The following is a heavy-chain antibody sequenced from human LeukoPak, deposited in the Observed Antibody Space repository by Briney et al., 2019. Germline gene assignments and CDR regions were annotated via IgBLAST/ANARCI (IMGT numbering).Heavy chain of an antibody. J-gene: IGHJ4*02. V-gene: IGHV4-4*02. CDR1: GGSISTAHW. D-gene: IGHD2-15*01. Sequence: PSGTLSLTCAVSGGSISTAHWWNWVRQSPGKGLEWIGNIFYSGSTYYSPSLRSRVTISLDTSRNQFSLKLSSVTAADTAVYYCARVRGWSSIGDYWGQGTLVTVSS. CDR2: IFYSGST. CDR3: ARVRGWSSIGDY.